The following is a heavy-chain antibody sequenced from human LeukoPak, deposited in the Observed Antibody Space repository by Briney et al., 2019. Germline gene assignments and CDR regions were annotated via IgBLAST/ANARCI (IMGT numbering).Heavy chain of an antibody. Sequence: PGGSLRLSCAASGFSFSTYAMHWVRQAPGKGLEWVAVISDDGSDKYYADSVKGRFTISRDNSKNTLYLQMSSLRAEDTAVYYCARESGSGYYDSSGSFFDYWGQGTLVTVSS. V-gene: IGHV3-30*15. CDR3: ARESGSGYYDSSGSFFDY. D-gene: IGHD3-22*01. CDR2: ISDDGSDK. J-gene: IGHJ4*02. CDR1: GFSFSTYA.